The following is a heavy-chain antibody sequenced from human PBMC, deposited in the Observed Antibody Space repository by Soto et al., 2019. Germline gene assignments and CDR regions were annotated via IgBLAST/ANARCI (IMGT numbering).Heavy chain of an antibody. CDR3: ARGWIPLVAATGLAWFDP. Sequence: SETLSLTCAVYGGSFSGYYWSWIRQPPGKGLEWIGEINHSGSTNYNPSLKSRVTISVDTSKNQFSLKLSSVTAADTAVYYCARGWIPLVAATGLAWFDPWGQGTLVTVSS. CDR1: GGSFSGYY. J-gene: IGHJ5*02. CDR2: INHSGST. D-gene: IGHD2-15*01. V-gene: IGHV4-34*01.